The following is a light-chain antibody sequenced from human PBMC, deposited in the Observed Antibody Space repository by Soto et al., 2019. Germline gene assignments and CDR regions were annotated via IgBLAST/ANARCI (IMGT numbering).Light chain of an antibody. V-gene: IGLV2-14*01. J-gene: IGLJ2*01. CDR1: SSDVGGYNY. Sequence: QSALTQPASVSGSPGQSITISCTGTSSDVGGYNYVSWYQQHPGKAPKLMIYDVSNRPSGVSNRFSGSKSGNTASLTISGLQAEDEADYYCSSYTITSTVVFGGGIKLTVL. CDR2: DVS. CDR3: SSYTITSTVV.